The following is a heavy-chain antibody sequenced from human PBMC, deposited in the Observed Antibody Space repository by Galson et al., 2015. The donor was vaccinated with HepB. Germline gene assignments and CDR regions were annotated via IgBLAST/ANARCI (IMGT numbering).Heavy chain of an antibody. V-gene: IGHV1-18*01. J-gene: IGHJ5*02. CDR3: ASLFGITGTGFRWFDP. D-gene: IGHD1-7*01. CDR2: ISAYNGNT. CDR1: GYTFTSYG. Sequence: SVKVSCKASGYTFTSYGISWVRQAPGQGLEWMGWISAYNGNTNYAQKLQGRVTMTTDTSTSTAYMELRSLGSDDTAVYYCASLFGITGTGFRWFDPWGQGTLVTVSS.